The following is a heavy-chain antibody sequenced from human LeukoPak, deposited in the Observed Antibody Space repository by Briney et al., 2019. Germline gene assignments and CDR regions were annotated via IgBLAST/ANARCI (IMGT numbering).Heavy chain of an antibody. CDR1: GYTFTGYY. Sequence: GASVKVSCKASGYTFTGYYMHWVRQAPGQGLEWMGRINPNSGGTNYAQKFQGRVTMTRDTSISTAYMELSSLRSEDTAVYYCARGNCSSTSCYIRSYYYMDVWGKGTTVTVSS. CDR2: INPNSGGT. CDR3: ARGNCSSTSCYIRSYYYMDV. V-gene: IGHV1-2*06. J-gene: IGHJ6*03. D-gene: IGHD2-2*02.